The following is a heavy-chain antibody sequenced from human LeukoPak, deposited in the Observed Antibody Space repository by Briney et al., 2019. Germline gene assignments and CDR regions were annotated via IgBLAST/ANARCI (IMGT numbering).Heavy chain of an antibody. D-gene: IGHD3-3*01. J-gene: IGHJ6*02. CDR3: AREHHYDLWSGSHRPHYYGMDV. CDR1: GYTFTSYY. Sequence: ASVKDSCKASGYTFTSYYMHWVRQAPGQGLEWLGIINPSGGSTSYAQKFQGRVTMTRDTSTSTVYMELSSLRSEDTAVYYCAREHHYDLWSGSHRPHYYGMDVWGQGTTVTVSS. V-gene: IGHV1-46*01. CDR2: INPSGGST.